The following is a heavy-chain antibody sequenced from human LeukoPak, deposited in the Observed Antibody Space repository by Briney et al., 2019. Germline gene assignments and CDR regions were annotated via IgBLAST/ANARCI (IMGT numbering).Heavy chain of an antibody. CDR1: GYTFINNW. Sequence: ASVKVSCKASGYTFINNWMHWVRQAPGQGLEWVGLINPTGTTTLYAQKFQGRVTLTRDMSTSTDYMELRSLKSEDTAVYYCARDNSVGDIAWWFDPWGQGNPGHRLL. CDR3: ARDNSVGDIAWWFDP. D-gene: IGHD3-10*01. CDR2: INPTGTTT. J-gene: IGHJ5*02. V-gene: IGHV1-46*01.